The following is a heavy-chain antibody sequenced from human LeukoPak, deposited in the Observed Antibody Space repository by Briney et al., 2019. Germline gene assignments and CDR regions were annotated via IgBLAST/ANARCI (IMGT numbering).Heavy chain of an antibody. J-gene: IGHJ3*01. Sequence: GESLKISCKVSGYSFTSYCIGWVRQMPGKGLEWMGIIYPGDSGPTYSPSLQGQVTISVDKSINTAYLQWSSLQASDTAMYYCGMTPDRVPLQDDVFDVWGQGTMVTVST. CDR2: IYPGDSGP. CDR3: GMTPDRVPLQDDVFDV. V-gene: IGHV5-51*01. CDR1: GYSFTSYC. D-gene: IGHD4-17*01.